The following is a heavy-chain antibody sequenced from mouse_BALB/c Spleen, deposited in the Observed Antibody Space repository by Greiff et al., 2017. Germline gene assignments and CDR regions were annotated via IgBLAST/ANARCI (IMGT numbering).Heavy chain of an antibody. CDR2: IWGDGST. CDR1: GFSLTGYG. V-gene: IGHV2-6-7*01. Sequence: VKLMESGPGLVALSQSLSITCTVSGFSLTGYGVNWVRQPPGKGLEWLGMIWGDGSTDYNSALKSRLSISKDNSKSQVFLKMNSLQTDDTARYYCARDPYYYGSKGAMDYWGQGTSVTVSS. D-gene: IGHD1-1*01. J-gene: IGHJ4*01. CDR3: ARDPYYYGSKGAMDY.